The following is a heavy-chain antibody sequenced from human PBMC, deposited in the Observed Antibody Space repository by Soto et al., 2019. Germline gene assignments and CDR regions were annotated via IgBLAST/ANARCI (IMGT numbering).Heavy chain of an antibody. J-gene: IGHJ6*03. Sequence: GGSLRLSCAASGFTFSSYAMHWVRQAPGKGLEYVSAISSNGGSTYYANSVKGRFTISRDNSKNTLYLQMGSLRAEDMAVYYCARDSASSSNILYYMDVWGKGTTVTV. CDR1: GFTFSSYA. D-gene: IGHD2-2*01. V-gene: IGHV3-64*01. CDR3: ARDSASSSNILYYMDV. CDR2: ISSNGGST.